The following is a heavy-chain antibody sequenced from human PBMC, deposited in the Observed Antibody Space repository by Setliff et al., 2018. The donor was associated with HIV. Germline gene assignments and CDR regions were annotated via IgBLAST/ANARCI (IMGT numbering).Heavy chain of an antibody. V-gene: IGHV4-38-2*01. CDR3: ARSIYGSGTYPLDV. CDR2: IYHSGIT. J-gene: IGHJ4*02. Sequence: TSETLSLTCGVSGYSISSDYCWGWIRQPPGKGLEWIGSIYHSGITYYNSSLKSRVTISVDTSKNQFSLNLTSVTAADTAVYYCARSIYGSGTYPLDVWGPGTLVTVSS. D-gene: IGHD3-10*01. CDR1: GYSISSDYC.